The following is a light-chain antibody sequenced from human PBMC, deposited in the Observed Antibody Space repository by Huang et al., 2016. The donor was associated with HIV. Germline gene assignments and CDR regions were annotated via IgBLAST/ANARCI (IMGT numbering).Light chain of an antibody. V-gene: IGKV2-28*01. J-gene: IGKJ2*01. Sequence: DIVMTQSPLSLPATPGAPAFISCNSSQSLLRSSGYNYLDWYLQKPGQAPQLLFYLGANRDSGVPDRFSGIGAGTDFTLRISRVEAEDVGVYYCMQGLQTPYTFGQGTNLEIK. CDR3: MQGLQTPYT. CDR2: LGA. CDR1: QSLLRSSGYNY.